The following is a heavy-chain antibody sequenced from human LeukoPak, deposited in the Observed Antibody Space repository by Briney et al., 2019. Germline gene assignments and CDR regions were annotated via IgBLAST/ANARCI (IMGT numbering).Heavy chain of an antibody. CDR2: ISSSSSYI. CDR1: GFTFSSYS. Sequence: SGGSLRLSCAASGFTFSSYSMNWVRQAPGKGLEWVSSISSSSSYIYYADSVKGRFTISRDNAKNSLYLQMNSLRAEDTAVYYCARDLGSKPVSLDYWGQGTLVTVSS. CDR3: ARDLGSKPVSLDY. V-gene: IGHV3-21*01. J-gene: IGHJ4*02. D-gene: IGHD5/OR15-5a*01.